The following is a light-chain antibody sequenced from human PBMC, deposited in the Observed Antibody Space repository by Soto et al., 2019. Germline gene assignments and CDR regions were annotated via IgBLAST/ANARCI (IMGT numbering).Light chain of an antibody. V-gene: IGLV4-69*01. Sequence: QSVLTQSPSASASRGASVKLTCTLSSGHSSYAIAWHQQQPEKGPRYLMKLNSDGSHSKGDGIPDRFSGSSSGAERYLTISSLQSEDEADYYCQTWGTGIFGGGTQLTVL. CDR1: SGHSSYA. CDR3: QTWGTGI. J-gene: IGLJ2*01. CDR2: LNSDGSH.